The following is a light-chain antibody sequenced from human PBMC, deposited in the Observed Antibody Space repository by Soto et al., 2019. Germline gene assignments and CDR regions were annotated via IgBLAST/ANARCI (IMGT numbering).Light chain of an antibody. CDR3: HSRA. CDR2: DAS. CDR1: QTISRW. Sequence: DIQLTQTPSTLSASVGAEVTITCRASQTISRWLAGYQQKPGRDPKLLIYDASTLESGFPSRFSGSGSETEFTLTISRLQPDDFATYFCHSRAFGQGTRLEN. J-gene: IGKJ5*01. V-gene: IGKV1-5*01.